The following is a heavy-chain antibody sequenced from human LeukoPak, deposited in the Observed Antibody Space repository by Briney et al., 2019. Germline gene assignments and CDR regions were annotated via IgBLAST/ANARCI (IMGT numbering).Heavy chain of an antibody. CDR3: AKEVEGYQLLSRKYYYYYMDV. D-gene: IGHD2/OR15-2a*01. V-gene: IGHV3-30*02. CDR1: GDTFSSYG. J-gene: IGHJ6*03. CDR2: IRDDGSNK. Sequence: GGSLRLSCAASGDTFSSYGMNWVRQAPGKGLEWVAFIRDDGSNKYYADSVKGRFTISRDKSKNTLYLQVNSLRAEDTAVYYCAKEVEGYQLLSRKYYYYYMDVWGKGTTVTISS.